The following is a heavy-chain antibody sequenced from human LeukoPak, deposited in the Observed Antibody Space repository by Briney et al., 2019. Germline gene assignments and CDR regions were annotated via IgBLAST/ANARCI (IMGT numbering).Heavy chain of an antibody. J-gene: IGHJ6*02. D-gene: IGHD1-26*01. CDR2: IKQDGSEK. CDR1: GFTFSSYW. V-gene: IGHV3-7*03. Sequence: GGSLRLSCAASGFTFSSYWMSWVRQAPGKGLEWVANIKQDGSEKYYVDSVKGRFTISRDSAKNSLYLQMNSLRAEDTAVYYCARELTYSGSYFGYYYYGMDVWGQGTTVTVSS. CDR3: ARELTYSGSYFGYYYYGMDV.